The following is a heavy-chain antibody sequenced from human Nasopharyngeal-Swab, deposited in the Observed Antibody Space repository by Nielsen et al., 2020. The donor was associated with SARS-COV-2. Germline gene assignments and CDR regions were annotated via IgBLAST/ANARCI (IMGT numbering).Heavy chain of an antibody. CDR3: VRQFGGSADF. J-gene: IGHJ4*02. Sequence: GGSLRLSCAASGLTFSTTAMHWVRQAPGKGLEWVGFIWFDGIKNYYTDSVKGRFTISRDNSKNTLYLQMNSLGAEDTAVYYCVRQFGGSADFWGQGTLVTVSS. CDR1: GLTFSTTA. D-gene: IGHD6-25*01. CDR2: IWFDGIKN. V-gene: IGHV3-33*01.